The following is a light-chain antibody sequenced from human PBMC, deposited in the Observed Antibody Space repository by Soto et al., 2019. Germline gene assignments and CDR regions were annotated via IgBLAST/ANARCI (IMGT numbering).Light chain of an antibody. CDR1: QSVSSN. Sequence: EIVMTQSPATLSLSHGERATLSCRASQSVSSNLAWFQQRPGQAPRLLIYRASTRATGTPARFSGSGSGTESTLTISSLQSEDFAVYYCQQHNNWPLTFGGGTKVDIK. CDR2: RAS. V-gene: IGKV3-15*01. CDR3: QQHNNWPLT. J-gene: IGKJ4*01.